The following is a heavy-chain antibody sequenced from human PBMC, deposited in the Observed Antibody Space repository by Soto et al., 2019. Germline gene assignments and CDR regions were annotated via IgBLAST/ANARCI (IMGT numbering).Heavy chain of an antibody. V-gene: IGHV1-8*01. D-gene: IGHD5-12*01. CDR1: GYTFTSYD. CDR2: MNPNSGNT. CDR3: ARTRPSLIVPTEHDH. Sequence: QVQLVQSGAEVKKPGASVKVSCKASGYTFTSYDVNWVRQATGQGLEWMGWMNPNSGNTGYAQKFQGRVTMTRNTSISTPYMELSSLRSEDTAVYYCARTRPSLIVPTEHDHWGQGTLVTVSS. J-gene: IGHJ4*02.